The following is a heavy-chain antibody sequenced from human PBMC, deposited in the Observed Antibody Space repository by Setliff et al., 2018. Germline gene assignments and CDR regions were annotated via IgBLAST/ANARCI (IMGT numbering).Heavy chain of an antibody. CDR3: VRRXGXXTIVAIPFDH. CDR1: GYTFNSEG. CDR2: ISCYDGNT. D-gene: IGHD5-12*01. J-gene: IGHJ4*02. V-gene: IGHV1-18*01. Sequence: ASVKVSCKASGYTFNSEGSTWXRQAPGQGLEWMGWISCYDGNTRYXQQFXXXXTMTTDTSTTTAYMELPSLTXDDTALYYCVRRXGXXTIVAIPFDHWGQGTLVTVSS.